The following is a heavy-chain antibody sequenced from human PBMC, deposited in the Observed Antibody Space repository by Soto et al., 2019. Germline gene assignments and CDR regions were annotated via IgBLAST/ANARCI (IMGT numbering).Heavy chain of an antibody. V-gene: IGHV1-46*01. Sequence: GASVKVSCKASGYTFTSYYMHWVRQAPGQGLEWMGIINPSGGSTSYAQKFQGRVTMTRDTSTSTVYMELSSLRSEDTAVYYCARDKGPTYYDILTGYGPPLGYYGMDVWGQGTTVTVSS. J-gene: IGHJ6*02. CDR1: GYTFTSYY. CDR3: ARDKGPTYYDILTGYGPPLGYYGMDV. D-gene: IGHD3-9*01. CDR2: INPSGGST.